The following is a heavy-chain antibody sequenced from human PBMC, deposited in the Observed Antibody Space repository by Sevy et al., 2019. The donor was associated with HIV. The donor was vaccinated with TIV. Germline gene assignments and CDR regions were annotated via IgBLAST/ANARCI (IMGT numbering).Heavy chain of an antibody. D-gene: IGHD6-13*01. Sequence: GGSLRLSCAASGFTFSDYYMSWIRQAPGKGLEWVSYISSSSSYTNYADSVKGRFTISRDNAKNSLYLQMNNLRAEDTAVYYCARYVGSSWLPYYYYYGMDVWGQGTTVTVSS. J-gene: IGHJ6*02. V-gene: IGHV3-11*06. CDR3: ARYVGSSWLPYYYYYGMDV. CDR2: ISSSSSYT. CDR1: GFTFSDYY.